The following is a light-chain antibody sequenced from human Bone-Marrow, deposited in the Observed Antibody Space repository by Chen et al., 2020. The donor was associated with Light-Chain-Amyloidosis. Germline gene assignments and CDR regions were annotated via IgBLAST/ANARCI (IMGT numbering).Light chain of an antibody. CDR3: SSYGGSNNLL. CDR2: EVT. V-gene: IGLV2-8*01. CDR1: SSDVGGYNS. Sequence: QSALTQPPSASGPPGQPVTLSCAGTSSDVGGYNSVSWYHQHPGKAPKLMIYEVTKRPSGVPDRFSGSKSGNTASLTVSGLQAEDEADYYCSSYGGSNNLLFGGGTKVTVL. J-gene: IGLJ2*01.